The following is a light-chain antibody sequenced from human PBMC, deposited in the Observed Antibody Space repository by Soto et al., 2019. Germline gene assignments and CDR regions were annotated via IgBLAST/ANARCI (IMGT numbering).Light chain of an antibody. CDR3: QVWDITTDHYV. Sequence: SYELTQPPSVSVAPEKTARLTCGGDNIGSKRVHWYRQKPGQAPVLVIYYDSDRPSGIPERFSGSNSGNTATLTINRVEAGDEADYYCQVWDITTDHYVFGTGTKVTDL. CDR1: NIGSKR. V-gene: IGLV3-21*04. J-gene: IGLJ1*01. CDR2: YDS.